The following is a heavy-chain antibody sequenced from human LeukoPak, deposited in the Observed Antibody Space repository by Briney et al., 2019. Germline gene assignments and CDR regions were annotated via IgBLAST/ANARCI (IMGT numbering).Heavy chain of an antibody. Sequence: ASVKVSCKASGYTFTGYYMHWVRQAPGQGLEWMGWINPNTGDTHYAQKFQGRVTLTRDTSITTVYMELSRLTSDDTSIFYCAVAPGDYWGQGTLVTVSS. CDR2: INPNTGDT. J-gene: IGHJ4*02. CDR3: AVAPGDY. V-gene: IGHV1-2*02. D-gene: IGHD2-21*01. CDR1: GYTFTGYY.